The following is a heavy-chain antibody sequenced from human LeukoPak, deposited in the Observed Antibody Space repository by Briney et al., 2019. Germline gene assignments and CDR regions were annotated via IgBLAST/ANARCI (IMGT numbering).Heavy chain of an antibody. CDR2: ISGSGGST. J-gene: IGHJ4*02. Sequence: GGSLRLSCAASGFTFSSYAMSWVRQAPGKGLEWVSAISGSGGSTYYADSMKGRFTISRDNSKNTLYLQMNSLRAEDTAVYYCAKDHTYYDILTGYYYDPQGDYWGQGTLVTVSS. D-gene: IGHD3-9*01. V-gene: IGHV3-23*01. CDR1: GFTFSSYA. CDR3: AKDHTYYDILTGYYYDPQGDY.